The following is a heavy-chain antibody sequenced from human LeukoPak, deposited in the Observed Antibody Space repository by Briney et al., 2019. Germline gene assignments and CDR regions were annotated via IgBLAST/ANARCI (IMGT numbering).Heavy chain of an antibody. CDR2: INTGNGNT. CDR1: GYIFTSYA. D-gene: IGHD3-10*01. J-gene: IGHJ4*02. V-gene: IGHV1-3*04. CDR3: ASDEHYGSGGGDY. Sequence: ASVKVSCKASGYIFTSYAMHWVRQAPGQRREWMGWINTGNGNTKYSQRFQGRVTITRDTSESTAYMELSSLRSEDTAVYYCASDEHYGSGGGDYWGQGTLVTVSS.